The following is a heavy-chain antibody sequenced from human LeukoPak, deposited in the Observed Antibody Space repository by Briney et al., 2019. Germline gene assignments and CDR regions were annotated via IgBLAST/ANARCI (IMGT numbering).Heavy chain of an antibody. V-gene: IGHV4-4*07. CDR2: IYTSGST. CDR3: ARGPVTKVRGVSYFDY. J-gene: IGHJ4*02. Sequence: SETLSLTCTVSGGSISSYYWSWIRQPAAKELEWIGRIYTSGSTNYNPSLKSRVTMSVDTSKNQFSLKLSSVTAADTAVYYCARGPVTKVRGVSYFDYWGQGTLVTVSS. D-gene: IGHD3-10*01. CDR1: GGSISSYY.